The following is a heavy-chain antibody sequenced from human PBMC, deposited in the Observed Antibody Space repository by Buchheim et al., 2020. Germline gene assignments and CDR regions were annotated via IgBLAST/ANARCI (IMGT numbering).Heavy chain of an antibody. J-gene: IGHJ6*02. Sequence: QVQLVESGGGVVQPGRSLRLSCAASGFTFSSYAMHWVRQAPGKGLEWVAVISYDGSNKYYADSVKGRFTISRDNSKNTLYLQMNSLRAEDTGVYYCARVYDVLMVYASAYYYGMDVWGQGTT. CDR3: ARVYDVLMVYASAYYYGMDV. D-gene: IGHD2-8*01. CDR1: GFTFSSYA. V-gene: IGHV3-30-3*01. CDR2: ISYDGSNK.